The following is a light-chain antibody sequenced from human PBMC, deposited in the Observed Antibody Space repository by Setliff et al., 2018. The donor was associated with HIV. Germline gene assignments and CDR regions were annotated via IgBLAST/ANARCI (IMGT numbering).Light chain of an antibody. Sequence: QSALTQPASVSGSPGQSITISCTGTSSGLGSYNLVSWYQQHPGKAPKLMIYEVSKRPSGVSNRFSGSKAGNMASLTISGLQPEDEADYYCCSYTSSSTRLFGTGTKVTVL. CDR3: CSYTSSSTRL. J-gene: IGLJ1*01. V-gene: IGLV2-23*02. CDR1: SSGLGSYNL. CDR2: EVS.